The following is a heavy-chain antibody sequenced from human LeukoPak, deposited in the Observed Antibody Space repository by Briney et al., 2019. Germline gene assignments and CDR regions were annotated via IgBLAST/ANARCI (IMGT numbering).Heavy chain of an antibody. CDR1: GFTFSSYG. J-gene: IGHJ4*02. V-gene: IGHV3-30*02. CDR2: IQYDGGNK. CDR3: AKGGDDIVVVPAAIHY. D-gene: IGHD2-2*02. Sequence: PGGSLRLSCAASGFTFSSYGMHWVRQAPGKGLEWVAFIQYDGGNKYYADSVKGRFTISRDNSKNTLYLQMNSLRAEDTAVYYCAKGGDDIVVVPAAIHYWGQGTLVTVSS.